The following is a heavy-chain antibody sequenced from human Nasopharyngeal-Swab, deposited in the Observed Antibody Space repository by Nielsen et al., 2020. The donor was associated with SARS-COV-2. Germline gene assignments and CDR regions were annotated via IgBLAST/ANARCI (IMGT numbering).Heavy chain of an antibody. CDR3: ARYCSTTSCPRGFDY. CDR1: GFTFSSYE. D-gene: IGHD2-2*01. Sequence: GGSLRLSCAASGFTFSSYEMIWVRQAPGKGLEWISHISSSGTTIYYADSVTGRFTTSRDNAKNSLSLQMNSLRAEDTAVYYCARYCSTTSCPRGFDYWGQGTLVTVSS. V-gene: IGHV3-48*03. J-gene: IGHJ4*02. CDR2: ISSSGTTI.